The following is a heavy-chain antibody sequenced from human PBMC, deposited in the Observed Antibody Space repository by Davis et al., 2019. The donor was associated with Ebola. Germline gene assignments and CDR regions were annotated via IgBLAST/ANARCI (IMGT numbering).Heavy chain of an antibody. Sequence: GESLKISCVASGFTFSNHAMNWVRQAPGKGLEWVSYIGSRGDPTVYADSVKGRFTVSRDDANNSLSLLMNSLRDEDTAIYYCVRDYLFALDIWGQGTMVTVSS. J-gene: IGHJ3*02. CDR2: IGSRGDPT. CDR1: GFTFSNHA. CDR3: VRDYLFALDI. V-gene: IGHV3-48*02.